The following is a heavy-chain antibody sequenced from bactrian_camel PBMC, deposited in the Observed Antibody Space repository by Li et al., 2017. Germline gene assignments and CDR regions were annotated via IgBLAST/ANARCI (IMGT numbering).Heavy chain of an antibody. CDR3: AAVVGCSTAPWLRDPGQRQGPIY. CDR1: QYAISTYS. CDR2: VDNADDI. Sequence: VQLVESGGGSVQAGGSLRLSCTSSQYAISTYSMGWFRQRPGEDPEKVEGVAFVDNADDISYADSVKGRFIISRDNTKNTWYLQMNILKPEDTAMYDCAAVVGCSTAPWLRDPGQRQGPIYWGQGTQVTVS. D-gene: IGHD7*01. J-gene: IGHJ4*01. V-gene: IGHV3S42*01.